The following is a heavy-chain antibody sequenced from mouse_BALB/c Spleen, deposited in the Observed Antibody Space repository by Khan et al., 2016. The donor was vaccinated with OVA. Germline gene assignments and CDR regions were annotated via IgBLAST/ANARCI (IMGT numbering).Heavy chain of an antibody. Sequence: QVQLQQSGTDLARPGASVKVSCKASGYTFTDFYITWVKQRTGQGLEWIGEIYPGSGNTYYNEHFKGKASLTADNSSNTAYMQLSSLTSEDSAVYFCAGMDTTSLDYWGQGTTLTVSS. CDR1: GYTFTDFY. V-gene: IGHV1-77*01. J-gene: IGHJ2*01. CDR3: AGMDTTSLDY. CDR2: IYPGSGNT. D-gene: IGHD2-3*01.